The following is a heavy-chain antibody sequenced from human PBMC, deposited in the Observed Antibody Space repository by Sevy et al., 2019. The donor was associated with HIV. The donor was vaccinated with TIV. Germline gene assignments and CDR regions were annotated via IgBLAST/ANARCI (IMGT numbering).Heavy chain of an antibody. J-gene: IGHJ6*02. CDR3: AKGFCSGGSCPRDYYYYGMDV. CDR2: ISGSGRYT. D-gene: IGHD2-15*01. Sequence: GGSLRLSCAASGFTFSTYAMNWVRQAPGNGLEWVSSISGSGRYTYYADSVEGRFTISRDSSKNTLYLQMNSLRADDTAVYYCAKGFCSGGSCPRDYYYYGMDVWGQGTPVTVSS. CDR1: GFTFSTYA. V-gene: IGHV3-23*01.